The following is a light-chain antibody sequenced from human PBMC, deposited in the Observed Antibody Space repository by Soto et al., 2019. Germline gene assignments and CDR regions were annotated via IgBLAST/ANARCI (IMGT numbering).Light chain of an antibody. CDR3: QVWDSSSDPVVV. Sequence: SYELTQPPSVSVAPGKTARITCGGNNIGSKSVHCYQQKPGQAPVLVIYYDSDRPSGIPERFSGSNSGNTATLTISRVEAGDEADYYCQVWDSSSDPVVVFGGGTKLTVL. J-gene: IGLJ2*01. V-gene: IGLV3-21*04. CDR1: NIGSKS. CDR2: YDS.